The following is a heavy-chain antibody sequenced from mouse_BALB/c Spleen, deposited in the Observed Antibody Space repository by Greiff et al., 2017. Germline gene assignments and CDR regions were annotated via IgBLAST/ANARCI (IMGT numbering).Heavy chain of an antibody. CDR1: GYTFSSYW. V-gene: IGHV1-9*01. CDR3: ARNRYDYYAMDY. CDR2: ILPGSGST. D-gene: IGHD2-14*01. J-gene: IGHJ4*01. Sequence: VQLQQSGAELMKPGASVKISCKATGYTFSSYWIEWVKQRPGHGLEWIGEILPGSGSTNYNEKFKGKATFTADTTSNTAYMQLSSLTSEDSAVYYCARNRYDYYAMDYWGQGTSVTVSS.